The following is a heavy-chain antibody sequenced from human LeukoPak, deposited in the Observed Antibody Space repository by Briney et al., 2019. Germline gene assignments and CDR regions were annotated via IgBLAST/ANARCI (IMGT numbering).Heavy chain of an antibody. CDR3: ARVRHYDFWSGYYKYYFDY. CDR1: GGSFSGYY. J-gene: IGHJ4*02. D-gene: IGHD3-3*01. CDR2: INHGGIT. Sequence: PSETLSLTCAVEGGSFSGYYWSWIRQPPGKGLEWIGEINHGGITTYNPSLKSRVTISVDTSKNQFSLKLSSVTAADTAVYYCARVRHYDFWSGYYKYYFDYWGQGTLVTVSS. V-gene: IGHV4-34*01.